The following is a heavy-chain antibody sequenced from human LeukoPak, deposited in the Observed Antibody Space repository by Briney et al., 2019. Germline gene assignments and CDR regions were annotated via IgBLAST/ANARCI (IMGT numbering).Heavy chain of an antibody. CDR2: IYYTGKN. J-gene: IGHJ4*02. Sequence: SETLSLTCAVSGGSINSHYWGWIRQPPGKGLQWIGDIYYTGKNNYNPYLKSRVTISLDTSKDHLSLNLTSVVAADTAIYYCVRRDTGWNYFDYWGQGILVTVSS. V-gene: IGHV4-59*08. CDR1: GGSINSHY. CDR3: VRRDTGWNYFDY. D-gene: IGHD6-19*01.